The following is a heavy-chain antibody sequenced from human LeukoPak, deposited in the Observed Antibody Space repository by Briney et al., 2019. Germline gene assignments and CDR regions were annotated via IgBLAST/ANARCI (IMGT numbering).Heavy chain of an antibody. CDR3: ARGWTRFDP. CDR2: INHSGST. V-gene: IGHV4-34*01. J-gene: IGHJ5*02. Sequence: YPSETLSLTCAVYGGSFSGYYWSWIRQPPGKGLEWIGEINHSGSTNYNPSLKSRVTISVDTSKNQFSLKLSSVTAADTAVYYCARGWTRFDPWGQGTLVTVSS. D-gene: IGHD1-1*01. CDR1: GGSFSGYY.